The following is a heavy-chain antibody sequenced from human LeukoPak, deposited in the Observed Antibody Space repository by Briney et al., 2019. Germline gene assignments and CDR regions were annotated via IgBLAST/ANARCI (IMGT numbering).Heavy chain of an antibody. V-gene: IGHV3-23*01. D-gene: IGHD1-26*01. CDR2: ISGSGSST. CDR1: GFTFSSYS. CDR3: AKDSWWELPLDY. Sequence: GGSLRLSCAASGFTFSSYSTNWVRQAPGKGLEWVSVISGSGSSTYYADSVKGRFTISRDNSKNTLYLQMNSLRAEDTAVYYCAKDSWWELPLDYWGQGTLVTVSS. J-gene: IGHJ4*02.